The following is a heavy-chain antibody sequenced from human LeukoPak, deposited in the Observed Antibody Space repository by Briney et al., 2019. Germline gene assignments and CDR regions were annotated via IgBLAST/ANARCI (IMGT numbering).Heavy chain of an antibody. V-gene: IGHV3-74*01. J-gene: IGHJ4*02. CDR3: ARIASHSSSWYDGGY. D-gene: IGHD6-13*01. CDR2: INSDGSST. Sequence: SGGSLRLSCAASGFTLSSYWTHWVRQAPGKGLVWVSRINSDGSSTSYADSVKGRYTISRDNAKNTLYLQMNSLRAEDTGVYYCARIASHSSSWYDGGYWGQGTLVTVSS. CDR1: GFTLSSYW.